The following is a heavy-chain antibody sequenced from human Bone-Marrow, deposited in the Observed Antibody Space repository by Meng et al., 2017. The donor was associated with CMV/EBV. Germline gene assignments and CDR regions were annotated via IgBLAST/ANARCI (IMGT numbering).Heavy chain of an antibody. J-gene: IGHJ4*02. CDR2: ISYNENKQ. CDR1: GFNFRLFD. D-gene: IGHD1-1*01. Sequence: AACGFNFRLFDMHSVRQAPGEGVEWVTVISYNENKQSYADSLRHQITIHRDNSKNTLYLQMDSRGAEDTAVYNCAKERGRRMTPLDYWGQGTLVTVSS. CDR3: AKERGRRMTPLDY. V-gene: IGHV3-30*18.